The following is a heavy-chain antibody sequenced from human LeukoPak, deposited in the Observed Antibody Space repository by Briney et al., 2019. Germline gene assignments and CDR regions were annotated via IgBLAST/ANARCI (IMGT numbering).Heavy chain of an antibody. V-gene: IGHV5-51*01. J-gene: IGHJ4*02. Sequence: GESLKISCKASGYSFTTYWIGWVRQMPGKGLEWMGIIDPSDSDTRYTPSFQGQVTISADKSLTTAYLQWNSLRASDTALYYCARQTAMGRSGDYWGQGTLVTVSS. CDR1: GYSFTTYW. CDR3: ARQTAMGRSGDY. CDR2: IDPSDSDT. D-gene: IGHD5-18*01.